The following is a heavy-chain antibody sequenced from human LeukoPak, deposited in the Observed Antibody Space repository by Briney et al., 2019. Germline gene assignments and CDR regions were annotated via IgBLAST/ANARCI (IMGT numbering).Heavy chain of an antibody. CDR3: AKVPDGTTSPSY. D-gene: IGHD2-2*01. CDR2: IAYDGSNK. CDR1: GFTFSSYA. J-gene: IGHJ4*02. Sequence: PGRSLRLACAASGFTFSSYAMHWVRQAPGKGLEWVAVIAYDGSNKYYADSVKGRFTISRDNSKNTLYLQMNNLRPGDTAVYYCAKVPDGTTSPSYWGQGTLVTVSS. V-gene: IGHV3-30-3*01.